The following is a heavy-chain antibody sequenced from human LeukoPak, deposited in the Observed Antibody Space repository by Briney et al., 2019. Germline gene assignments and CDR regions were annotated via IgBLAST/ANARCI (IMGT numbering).Heavy chain of an antibody. Sequence: GGYLRLSCAASGFTFSSYEMNWVRQAPGKGLEWVSYISSSGSTIYYADSVKGRFTISRDNAKNSLYLQMNSLRAEDTAVYYCAELGITMIGGVWGKGTTVTVSS. V-gene: IGHV3-48*03. J-gene: IGHJ6*04. CDR1: GFTFSSYE. D-gene: IGHD3-10*02. CDR2: ISSSGSTI. CDR3: AELGITMIGGV.